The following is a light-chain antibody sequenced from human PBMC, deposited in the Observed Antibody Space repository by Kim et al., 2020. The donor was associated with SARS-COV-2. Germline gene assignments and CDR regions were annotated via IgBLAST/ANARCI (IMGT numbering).Light chain of an antibody. CDR1: SSDVGGYPY. CDR3: CSYAGSYSMV. V-gene: IGLV2-11*01. CDR2: DVT. Sequence: QSALTQPRSVSGSPGQSVTISCTGTSSDVGGYPYVSWYQQHPGKVPKLMIYDVTKRTSGVPDRFSGSKSGNTASLTISGLQPEDEADYYCCSYAGSYSMVFGGGTQLTVL. J-gene: IGLJ2*01.